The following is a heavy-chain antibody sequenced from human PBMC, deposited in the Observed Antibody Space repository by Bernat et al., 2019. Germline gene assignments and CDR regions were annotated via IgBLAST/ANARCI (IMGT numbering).Heavy chain of an antibody. CDR2: ISSSSSYI. CDR3: AIEWELRVPNH. J-gene: IGHJ5*02. D-gene: IGHD1-26*01. Sequence: EVQLVESGGGLVKPGGSLRLSCAASGFTFSSYSMNWVRQAPGKGLEWVSSISSSSSYIYYPDSVKGRFTISRDNAKNSLYLQMNSLRAEDTAVYYCAIEWELRVPNHWGQGTLVTVSS. V-gene: IGHV3-21*01. CDR1: GFTFSSYS.